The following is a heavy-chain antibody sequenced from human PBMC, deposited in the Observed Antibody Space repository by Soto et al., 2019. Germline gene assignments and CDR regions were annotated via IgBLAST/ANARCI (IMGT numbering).Heavy chain of an antibody. CDR2: IIPIFGTA. CDR1: GGTFSSYA. CDR3: ARDPPPYYYDSSPNRFDP. D-gene: IGHD3-22*01. J-gene: IGHJ5*02. Sequence: QVQLVQSGAEVKKPGSSVKVSCKASGGTFSSYAISWVRQAPGQGLEWMGGIIPIFGTANYAQKFQGRVTITAAESTSTAYRELSSLRFEDTAVYYCARDPPPYYYDSSPNRFDPWGQGTLVTVSS. V-gene: IGHV1-69*01.